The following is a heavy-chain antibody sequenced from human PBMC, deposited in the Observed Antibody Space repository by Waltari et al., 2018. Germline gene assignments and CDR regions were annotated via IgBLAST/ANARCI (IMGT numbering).Heavy chain of an antibody. CDR2: IYYSGST. D-gene: IGHD6-19*01. CDR1: GGSISSSSYY. CDR3: ARAIRGLGLGY. Sequence: QLQLQESGPGLVKPSETLSLTCTVSGGSISSSSYYWGWIRQPPGKGLEWIGSIYYSGSTYYHPSLKSRVTISVDTSKNQFSLKLSSVTAADTAVYYCARAIRGLGLGYWGQGTLVTVSS. J-gene: IGHJ4*02. V-gene: IGHV4-39*07.